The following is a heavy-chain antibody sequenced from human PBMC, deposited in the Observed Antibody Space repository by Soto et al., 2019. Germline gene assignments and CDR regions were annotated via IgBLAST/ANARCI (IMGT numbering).Heavy chain of an antibody. CDR1: GGPFSSYA. J-gene: IGHJ5*02. CDR3: ARDGLNWFDP. V-gene: IGHV1-18*01. CDR2: ISAYNGNT. Sequence: ASGKVSCKASGGPFSSYAISWVRQAPGQGLEWMGWISAYNGNTNYAQKLQGRVTMTTDTSTSTAYMELRSLRSDDTAVYYCARDGLNWFDPWGQGTLVTVSS.